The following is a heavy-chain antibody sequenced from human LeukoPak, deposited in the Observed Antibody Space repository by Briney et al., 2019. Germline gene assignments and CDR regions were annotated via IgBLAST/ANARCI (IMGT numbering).Heavy chain of an antibody. CDR3: ARDSYYDSSGYYSSEYFQH. CDR1: GYTFTGYY. Sequence: ASVKVSFQSSGYTFTGYYMHWVRQAPGQGLEWMGWINPNSGGTNYAQKFQGRVTMTRDTSISTAYMELSRLRSDDTAVYYCARDSYYDSSGYYSSEYFQHWGQGTLVTVSS. D-gene: IGHD3-22*01. CDR2: INPNSGGT. V-gene: IGHV1-2*02. J-gene: IGHJ1*01.